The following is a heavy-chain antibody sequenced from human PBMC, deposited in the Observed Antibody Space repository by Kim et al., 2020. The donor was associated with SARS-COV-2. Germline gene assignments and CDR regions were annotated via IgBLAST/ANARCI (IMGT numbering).Heavy chain of an antibody. CDR3: AAADY. J-gene: IGHJ4*02. Sequence: GGSLRLSCAASGFSFSSFSMAWVRQAPGKGLEWVSTISAGGHGTHYADSVKGRFTISRDNSKNTLYLQMNSLRADDTAVYYCAAADYGGQGTLVTVSA. CDR2: ISAGGHGT. D-gene: IGHD6-13*01. V-gene: IGHV3-23*01. CDR1: GFSFSSFS.